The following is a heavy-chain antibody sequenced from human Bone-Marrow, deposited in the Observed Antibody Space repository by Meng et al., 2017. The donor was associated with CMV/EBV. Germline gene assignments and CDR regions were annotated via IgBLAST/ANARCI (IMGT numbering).Heavy chain of an antibody. D-gene: IGHD6-6*01. V-gene: IGHV3-30*02. Sequence: GESLKISCAASGFTFSSYGMHWVRQAPGKGLEWVAFIRYDGSNKYYADSVKGRFTISRDNSKNTLYLQMNSLRAEDTAVYYCARDRGGYYSSSSVGYYYYGMDVWGQGTTVTVSS. CDR3: ARDRGGYYSSSSVGYYYYGMDV. J-gene: IGHJ6*02. CDR1: GFTFSSYG. CDR2: IRYDGSNK.